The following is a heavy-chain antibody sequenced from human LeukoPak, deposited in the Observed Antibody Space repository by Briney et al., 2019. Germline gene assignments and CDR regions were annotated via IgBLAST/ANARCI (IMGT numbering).Heavy chain of an antibody. CDR3: ARDRLTTPHYYYGMDV. D-gene: IGHD4-17*01. J-gene: IGHJ6*02. CDR2: ISYDGSNK. V-gene: IGHV3-30*04. CDR1: GFTFSSYA. Sequence: GRSLRLSCAASGFTFSSYAMHWVRQAPGTGLEWVAVISYDGSNKYYADSVKGRFTISIDNSKNTLYLQMNSLRAEDTAVYYCARDRLTTPHYYYGMDVWGQGTTVTVSS.